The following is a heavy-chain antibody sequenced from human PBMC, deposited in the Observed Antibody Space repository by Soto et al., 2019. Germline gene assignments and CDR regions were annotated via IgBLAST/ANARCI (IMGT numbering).Heavy chain of an antibody. D-gene: IGHD3-9*01. Sequence: LRLSCAASGFTFDDYAMHWVRQAPGKGLEWVSGISWNSGSIGYADSVKGRFTISRDNAKNSLYLQMNSLRAEGTALYYCAKDDYDILSGPSAYWGQGTLVTVSS. CDR1: GFTFDDYA. CDR3: AKDDYDILSGPSAY. CDR2: ISWNSGSI. J-gene: IGHJ4*02. V-gene: IGHV3-9*01.